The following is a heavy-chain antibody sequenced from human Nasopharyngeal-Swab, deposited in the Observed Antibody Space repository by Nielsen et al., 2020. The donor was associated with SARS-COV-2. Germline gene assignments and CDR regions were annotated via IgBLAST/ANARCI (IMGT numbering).Heavy chain of an antibody. CDR2: IKSKTDGSTT. D-gene: IGHD3-10*01. J-gene: IGHJ3*02. V-gene: IGHV3-15*01. Sequence: WIRQPPGKGLEWVGRIKSKTDGSTTDYAVPVKGRFTISRDDSKNTMFLQMDSLRAEDTAVYYCAKDQLWFGELSPNAFDIWGQGTMVTVSS. CDR3: AKDQLWFGELSPNAFDI.